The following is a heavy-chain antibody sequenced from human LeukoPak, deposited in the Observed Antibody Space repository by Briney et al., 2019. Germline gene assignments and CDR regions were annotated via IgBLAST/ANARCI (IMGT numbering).Heavy chain of an antibody. V-gene: IGHV1-18*01. CDR1: GYTFTSYG. CDR3: ARCSGGSCYLPFDY. J-gene: IGHJ4*02. CDR2: ISAVNGNT. Sequence: GASVTVSCKASGYTFTSYGISWVRQAPGQGLEWMGWISAVNGNTKYSQQKLQGRVTMTTDTSTSTAYMELRSLRSDDTAVYYCARCSGGSCYLPFDYWGQGTLVTVSS. D-gene: IGHD2-15*01.